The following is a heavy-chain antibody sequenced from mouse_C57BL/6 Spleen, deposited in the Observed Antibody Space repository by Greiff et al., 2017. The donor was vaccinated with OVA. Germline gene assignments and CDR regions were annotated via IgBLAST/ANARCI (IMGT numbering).Heavy chain of an antibody. D-gene: IGHD1-1*01. V-gene: IGHV5-17*01. CDR3: ARDEDYYGSSYYFDY. CDR2: ISSGSSTI. CDR1: GFTFSDYG. J-gene: IGHJ2*01. Sequence: EVQRVESGGGLVKPGGSLKLSCAASGFTFSDYGMHWVRQAPEKGLEWVAYISSGSSTIYYADTVKGRFTISRDNAKNTLFLQMTSLRSEDTAMYYCARDEDYYGSSYYFDYWGQGTTLTVSS.